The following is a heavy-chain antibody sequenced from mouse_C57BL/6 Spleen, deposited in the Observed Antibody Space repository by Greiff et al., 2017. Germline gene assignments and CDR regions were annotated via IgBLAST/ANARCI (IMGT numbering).Heavy chain of an antibody. J-gene: IGHJ1*03. Sequence: QVQLQQPGAELVMPGASVKLSCKASGYTFTSYWMHWVKQRPGQGLEWIGEIDPSDSYTNYNQKFKGKSTLTVDKSSSTAYLQLSSLTSEDSAVYYCASTRFDVWGTGTTVTVSS. CDR1: GYTFTSYW. CDR2: IDPSDSYT. V-gene: IGHV1-69*01. CDR3: ASTRFDV.